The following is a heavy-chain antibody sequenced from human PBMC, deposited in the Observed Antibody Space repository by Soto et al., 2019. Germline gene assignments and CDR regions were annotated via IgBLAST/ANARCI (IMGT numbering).Heavy chain of an antibody. V-gene: IGHV3-33*01. CDR1: GFTFSSYA. Sequence: PGGSLRLSCAASGFTFSSYAIHWVRQAPGKGLEWVAIIWYDGSNKYHADSVVGRFSISRDNSKITVYLQMNCLRADDTAVYYGSRGSLKQWLAYGGRGTVVTVST. D-gene: IGHD6-19*01. J-gene: IGHJ4*02. CDR2: IWYDGSNK. CDR3: SRGSLKQWLAY.